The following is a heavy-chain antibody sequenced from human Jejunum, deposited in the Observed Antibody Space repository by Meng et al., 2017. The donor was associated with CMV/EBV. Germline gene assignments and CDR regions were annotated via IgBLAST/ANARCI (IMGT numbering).Heavy chain of an antibody. V-gene: IGHV3-53*01. J-gene: IGHJ6*02. CDR3: VTDTTSNTPMDV. CDR1: GFTVTSNY. Sequence: AASGFTVTSNYMTWVRQAPGKGLEWVSGIYRGGNTFYAGSVKGRFTISRDTSKNTLFLQMNSLRADDTATYYCVTDTTSNTPMDVWGQGTTVTVSS. D-gene: IGHD4-11*01. CDR2: IYRGGNT.